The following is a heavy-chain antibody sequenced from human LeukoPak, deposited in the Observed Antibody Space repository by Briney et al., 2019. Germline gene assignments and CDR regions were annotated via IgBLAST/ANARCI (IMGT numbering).Heavy chain of an antibody. V-gene: IGHV3-30*04. CDR3: ARESFDP. CDR2: ISYDGSNK. J-gene: IGHJ5*02. Sequence: GGSLRLSCAASGFTFSSYAMHWDRQAPGKGLEWVAVISYDGSNKYYADSVKGRFTISRDNSKNTLYLQMNSLRAEDTAVYYCARESFDPWGQGTLVTVSS. CDR1: GFTFSSYA.